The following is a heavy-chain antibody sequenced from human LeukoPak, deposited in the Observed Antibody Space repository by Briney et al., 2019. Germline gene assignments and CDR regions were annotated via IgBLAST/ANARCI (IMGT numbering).Heavy chain of an antibody. CDR3: ARLKAAAGSNFDY. V-gene: IGHV3-20*04. Sequence: GGSLRLSCAASGFTFDDYGMSWVRQAPGKGLEWVSGINRNGGSTSYADSVKGRFTISRDTAKNSLYLQMNSLRAEDTALYYCARLKAAAGSNFDYWGQGTLVTVSS. CDR2: INRNGGST. J-gene: IGHJ4*02. D-gene: IGHD6-13*01. CDR1: GFTFDDYG.